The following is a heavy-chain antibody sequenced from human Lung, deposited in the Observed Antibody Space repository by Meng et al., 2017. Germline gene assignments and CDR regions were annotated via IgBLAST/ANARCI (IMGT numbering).Heavy chain of an antibody. J-gene: IGHJ4*02. D-gene: IGHD3-10*01. Sequence: EVQLVESGGGLVKRGGSLRLSCAASGFTLSDYSMTGVRRAPGKGLEWVSSISESGNYRYYADSVKGRFTVTRDNAKNSLYLQMNSLRAEDTAVYYCARGDGSGSLFENWGQGTLVTVSS. CDR2: ISESGNYR. V-gene: IGHV3-21*01. CDR3: ARGDGSGSLFEN. CDR1: GFTLSDYS.